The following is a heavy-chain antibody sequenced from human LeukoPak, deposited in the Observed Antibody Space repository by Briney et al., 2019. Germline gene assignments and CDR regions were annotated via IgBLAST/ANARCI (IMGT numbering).Heavy chain of an antibody. D-gene: IGHD3-16*02. CDR1: GYTFTDYY. V-gene: IGHV1-69-2*01. J-gene: IGHJ4*02. CDR2: VDPADGET. CDR3: ATLPRRDYDYVWGSYRRELDY. Sequence: ASVKISCKVSGYTFTDYYMHWVQQAPGKGLEWMGLVDPADGETIYAEKFRGRVTITADTSTDTAYMELSSLRSEDTAVYYCATLPRRDYDYVWGSYRRELDYWGQGTLVTVSS.